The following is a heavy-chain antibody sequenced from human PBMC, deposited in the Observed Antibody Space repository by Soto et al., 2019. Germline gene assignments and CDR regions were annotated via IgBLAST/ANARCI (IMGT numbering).Heavy chain of an antibody. J-gene: IGHJ5*02. CDR2: IIPIFGTA. D-gene: IGHD6-19*01. V-gene: IGHV1-69*01. CDR1: GGTISSYA. CDR3: ARFASAWLTWFDP. Sequence: QVQLVQSGAEMKKPGSSVKVSCKASGGTISSYAISWVRQAPGQGLEWMGGIIPIFGTANYAQKFQGRVTITADESTSTAYMELSSLRSEDTAVYYCARFASAWLTWFDPWGQGTLVTVSS.